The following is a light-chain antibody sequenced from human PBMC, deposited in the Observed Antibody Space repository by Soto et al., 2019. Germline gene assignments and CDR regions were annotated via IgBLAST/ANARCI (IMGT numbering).Light chain of an antibody. CDR3: QQRSL. V-gene: IGKV3-11*01. CDR1: QSVSSY. J-gene: IGKJ3*01. CDR2: DAS. Sequence: EIVLTQSPATLSLSPGERATLSCRASQSVSSYLAWYQQKPGQAPRLLIYDASNRATGIPARFSGSGSGTDFTLNISSLEPEDFAVYYCQQRSLFGPGTKVDIK.